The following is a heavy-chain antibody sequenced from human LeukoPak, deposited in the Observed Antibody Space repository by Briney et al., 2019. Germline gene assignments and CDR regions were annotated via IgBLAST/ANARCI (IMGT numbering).Heavy chain of an antibody. V-gene: IGHV3-23*01. D-gene: IGHD3-22*01. Sequence: GGSLRLSCAASGFTFGTYAANWVRQAPGKGLEWVSTIGGSGGTTYYADSVKGRFTISRDNSKNTLYLQMSSLRAEDTAIYYCAKDRGRYYDSSGYYWGYYFDSWGQGILVTVST. CDR1: GFTFGTYA. CDR3: AKDRGRYYDSSGYYWGYYFDS. J-gene: IGHJ4*02. CDR2: IGGSGGTT.